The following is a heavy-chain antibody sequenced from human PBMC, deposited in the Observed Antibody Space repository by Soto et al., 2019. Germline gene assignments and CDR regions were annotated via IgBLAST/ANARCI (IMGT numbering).Heavy chain of an antibody. J-gene: IGHJ4*02. Sequence: GASVKVSCKTSGATFSSYAITWVRQAPGQGLEWMGGIVPIVDTSTYAQKFQGRVTITADKFKNTVYMELSSLRSDDTAVYYCVRVVAIPGYPDNWGQGTLVTVSS. CDR2: IVPIVDTS. V-gene: IGHV1-69*06. D-gene: IGHD5-12*01. CDR1: GATFSSYA. CDR3: VRVVAIPGYPDN.